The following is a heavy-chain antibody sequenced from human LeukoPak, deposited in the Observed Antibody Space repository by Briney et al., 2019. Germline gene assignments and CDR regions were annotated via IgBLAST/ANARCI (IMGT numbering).Heavy chain of an antibody. Sequence: SETLSLTCTVSGGSISNTFYYWGWIRQPPGKGLEWIGSIYYSGSTYYNPSLKSRVTISVDTSKNQFSLKLSSVTAADTAVYYCARRSGHIVVVTAILFGGHFDYWGQGTLVTVSS. CDR1: GGSISNTFYY. V-gene: IGHV4-39*07. J-gene: IGHJ4*02. CDR2: IYYSGST. CDR3: ARRSGHIVVVTAILFGGHFDY. D-gene: IGHD2-21*02.